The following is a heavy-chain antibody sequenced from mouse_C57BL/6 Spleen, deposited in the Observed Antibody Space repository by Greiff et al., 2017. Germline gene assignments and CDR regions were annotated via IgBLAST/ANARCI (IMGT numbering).Heavy chain of an antibody. V-gene: IGHV1-53*01. D-gene: IGHD1-1*01. CDR2: INPSNGGT. J-gene: IGHJ1*03. CDR1: GYTFTSYW. CDR3: AREGDYYGSSSWYFDV. Sequence: QVHVKQPGTELVKPGASVKLSCKASGYTFTSYWMHWVKQRPGQGLEWIGNINPSNGGTNYNEKFKSKATLTVDKSSSTAYMQLSSLTSEDSAVYYCAREGDYYGSSSWYFDVWGTGTTVTVSS.